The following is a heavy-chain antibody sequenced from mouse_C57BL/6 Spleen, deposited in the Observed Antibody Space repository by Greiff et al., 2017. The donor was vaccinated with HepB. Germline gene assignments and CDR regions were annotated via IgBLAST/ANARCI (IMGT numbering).Heavy chain of an antibody. Sequence: QVQLQQSGPELVKPGASVKISCKASGYTFTDYYINWVKQGPGQGLEWIGWIFPGSGSTYYNEKFKGKAPFTVDKSSSTAYMLLISLTSEDSAVYVCARGWDVPGFADWGQGTLVTVSA. D-gene: IGHD4-1*01. CDR3: ARGWDVPGFAD. CDR2: IFPGSGST. J-gene: IGHJ3*01. V-gene: IGHV1-75*01. CDR1: GYTFTDYY.